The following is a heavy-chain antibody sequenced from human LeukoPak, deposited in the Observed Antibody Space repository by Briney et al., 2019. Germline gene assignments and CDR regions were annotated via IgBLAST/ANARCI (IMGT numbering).Heavy chain of an antibody. CDR3: AKGPLGGTAAAIDY. Sequence: GGSLRLSCAASGFTFNNYGMHWVRQAPGKGLEWVAVISYDGRNKHYPDSVKGRFTISRDISTDTLWLQMDSLRTEDTAVYYCAKGPLGGTAAAIDYWGQGTLVTVSS. V-gene: IGHV3-30*18. J-gene: IGHJ4*02. CDR2: ISYDGRNK. D-gene: IGHD2-2*01. CDR1: GFTFNNYG.